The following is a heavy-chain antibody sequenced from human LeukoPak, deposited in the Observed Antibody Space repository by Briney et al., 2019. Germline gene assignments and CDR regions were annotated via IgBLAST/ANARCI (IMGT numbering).Heavy chain of an antibody. CDR3: AGGASYCDY. CDR1: GFTFSSYG. V-gene: IGHV3-30*03. Sequence: PGGSLRLSCAASGFTFSSYGMHWVRQAPGKGLEWVAVISYDGSNKYYADSVKGRFTISRDNSKNTLYLQMNSLRAEDTAVYYCAGGASYCDYWGQGTLVTVSS. CDR2: ISYDGSNK. J-gene: IGHJ4*02. D-gene: IGHD1-26*01.